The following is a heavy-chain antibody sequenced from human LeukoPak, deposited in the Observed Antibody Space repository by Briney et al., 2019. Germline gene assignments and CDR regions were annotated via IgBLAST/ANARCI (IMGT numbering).Heavy chain of an antibody. CDR2: IYYSGST. CDR1: GGSISSYY. D-gene: IGHD5-18*01. Sequence: SETLSLTCTVSGGSISSYYWSWIRQPPGKGLEWLGYIYYSGSTNYNPSLKSRVTISVDTSKNQFSLKLSSVTAADTAVYYCARDTAMVPNWFDPWGQGTLVTVSS. CDR3: ARDTAMVPNWFDP. V-gene: IGHV4-59*12. J-gene: IGHJ5*02.